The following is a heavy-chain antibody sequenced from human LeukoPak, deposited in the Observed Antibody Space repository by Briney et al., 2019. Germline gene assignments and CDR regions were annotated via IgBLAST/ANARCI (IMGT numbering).Heavy chain of an antibody. CDR2: IYYSGST. CDR1: GGSISSSSYY. Sequence: SETLSLTCTASGGSISSSSYYWGLIRQPPGKGLELIGSIYYSGSTYYNPSLKSRVTISVDTSKNQFSLKLSSVTAADTAVYYCARALPYYDYVWGSYRPGTFDIWGQGTMVTVSS. CDR3: ARALPYYDYVWGSYRPGTFDI. J-gene: IGHJ3*02. V-gene: IGHV4-39*07. D-gene: IGHD3-16*02.